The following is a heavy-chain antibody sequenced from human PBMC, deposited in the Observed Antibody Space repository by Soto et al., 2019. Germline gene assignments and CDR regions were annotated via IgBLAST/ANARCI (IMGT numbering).Heavy chain of an antibody. Sequence: SETLSLTGTVSGGSVTSGGYKWRWIRQPPGKVLEWIGYIFYSGYTNFNPSLKSRVTMSVDTSKNQFSLKLSSVTAADTAVYYCAREYYDSIGAVYNWFDPWGQGALVTVS. CDR3: AREYYDSIGAVYNWFDP. J-gene: IGHJ5*02. CDR1: GGSVTSGGYK. CDR2: IFYSGYT. V-gene: IGHV4-61*08. D-gene: IGHD3-22*01.